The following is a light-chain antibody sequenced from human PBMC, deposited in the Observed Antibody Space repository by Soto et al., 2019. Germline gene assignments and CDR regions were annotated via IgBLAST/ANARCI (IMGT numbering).Light chain of an antibody. V-gene: IGLV1-51*01. Sequence: QSVLTQPPSVSAAPGQKVTISCSGSSSNIGNNFVSWYQQFPGTAPKLLIYDNSKRPSGIPDRFSGSKSGTSATLGITGLQTGDEADYYCGAWDSSLSAGVFGGGTKVTVL. CDR1: SSNIGNNF. CDR2: DNS. J-gene: IGLJ2*01. CDR3: GAWDSSLSAGV.